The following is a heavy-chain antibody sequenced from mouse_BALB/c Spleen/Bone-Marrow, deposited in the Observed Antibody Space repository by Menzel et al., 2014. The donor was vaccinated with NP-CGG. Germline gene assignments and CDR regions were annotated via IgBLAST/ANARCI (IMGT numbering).Heavy chain of an antibody. CDR1: GFTFSSFG. V-gene: IGHV5-17*02. CDR3: ARRGSNHWYFDV. J-gene: IGHJ1*01. D-gene: IGHD1-1*01. Sequence: EVQRVESGGGLVQPGGSRKLSCAASGFTFSSFGMHWVRQAPEKGLEWVAYIRSGSSTIYYADTMKGRFTISRDNPKNTLFLQMTSLRSEDTAMYYCARRGSNHWYFDVWGAGTTVTVSS. CDR2: IRSGSSTI.